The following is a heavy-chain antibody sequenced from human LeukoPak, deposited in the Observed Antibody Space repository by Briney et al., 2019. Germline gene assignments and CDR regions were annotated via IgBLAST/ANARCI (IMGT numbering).Heavy chain of an antibody. CDR1: GFTFSSYA. D-gene: IGHD2/OR15-2a*01. V-gene: IGHV3-23*01. CDR3: AKNSPPSPNIGGIDY. CDR2: ISGSGGST. Sequence: TGGSLRLSCAASGFTFSSYAMSWVRQAPGKGLEWVSAISGSGGSTYYADSVKGRFTISRDNSKNTLYLQMNSLRAEDTAVYYCAKNSPPSPNIGGIDYWGQGTLVTVSS. J-gene: IGHJ4*02.